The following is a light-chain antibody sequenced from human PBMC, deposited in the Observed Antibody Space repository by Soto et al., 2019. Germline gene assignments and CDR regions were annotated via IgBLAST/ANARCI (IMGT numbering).Light chain of an antibody. Sequence: EIVLTQSPGTLSLSPGERATLSCRASQSVTSNYLTWYQQQRGQAPRVLIYGASRRATVIAARLSGSESGTDFPLTISRLEPEEFAVYYCQQYDRSPGYTFGKQTTLEIK. CDR1: QSVTSNY. CDR3: QQYDRSPGYT. V-gene: IGKV3-20*01. J-gene: IGKJ2*01. CDR2: GAS.